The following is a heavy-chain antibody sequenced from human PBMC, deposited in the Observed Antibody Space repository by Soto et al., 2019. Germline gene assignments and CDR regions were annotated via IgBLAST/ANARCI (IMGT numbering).Heavy chain of an antibody. CDR3: ATYFNWNYYYGMDV. J-gene: IGHJ6*02. CDR2: IIPIFGTA. CDR1: GGTFSSYA. D-gene: IGHD1-20*01. Sequence: SVKVSCKASGGTFSSYAISWVRQAPGQGLEWMGGIIPIFGTANYAQKFQGRVTITADESTSTAYMELSSLRSEDTAVYYCATYFNWNYYYGMDVWGQGTTVTVSS. V-gene: IGHV1-69*13.